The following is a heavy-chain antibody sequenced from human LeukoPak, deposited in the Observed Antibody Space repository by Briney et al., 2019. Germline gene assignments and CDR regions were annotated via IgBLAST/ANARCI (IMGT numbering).Heavy chain of an antibody. CDR1: GGSISSYY. Sequence: PSETLSLTCTVSGGSISSYYWSWIRQPPGKGLEWIGYIYYSGSTNYNPSLKSRVTISVDTSKNQFSLKLSSVTAADTAVYYCARSFLYCSSTSCHLMDVWGKGTTVTVSS. D-gene: IGHD2-2*01. V-gene: IGHV4-59*01. CDR2: IYYSGST. CDR3: ARSFLYCSSTSCHLMDV. J-gene: IGHJ6*03.